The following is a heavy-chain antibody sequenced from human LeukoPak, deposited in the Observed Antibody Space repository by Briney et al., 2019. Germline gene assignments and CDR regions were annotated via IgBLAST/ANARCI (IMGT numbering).Heavy chain of an antibody. Sequence: PGGSLRLSCAASGFAFSDYYMDWVRQAPGKGLEWVGLITIKAASYTAQYAASVKGRFTISRDDSKNSLYLQMNGLKTEDTAVYYCIRDKYAAFESWGQGILVTVSS. CDR2: ITIKAASYTA. V-gene: IGHV3-72*01. D-gene: IGHD2-8*01. CDR3: IRDKYAAFES. CDR1: GFAFSDYY. J-gene: IGHJ4*02.